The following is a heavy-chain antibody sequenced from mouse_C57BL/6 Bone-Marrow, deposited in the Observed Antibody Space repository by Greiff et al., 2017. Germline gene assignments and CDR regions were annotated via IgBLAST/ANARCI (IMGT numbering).Heavy chain of an antibody. CDR1: GYAFSSYW. J-gene: IGHJ3*01. D-gene: IGHD2-2*01. Sequence: VQRVESGAELVKPGASVKISCKASGYAFSSYWMNWVKQRPGKGLEWIGQIYPGDGDTNYNGKFKGKATLTADKSSSTAYMQLSSLTSEDSAVYFCARGTMVTTRAWFAYWGQGTLVTVSA. CDR3: ARGTMVTTRAWFAY. CDR2: IYPGDGDT. V-gene: IGHV1-80*01.